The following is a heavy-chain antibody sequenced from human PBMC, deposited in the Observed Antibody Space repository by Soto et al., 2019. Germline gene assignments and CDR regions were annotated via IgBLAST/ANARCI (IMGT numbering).Heavy chain of an antibody. CDR1: GFTFSSYV. V-gene: IGHV3-30-3*01. J-gene: IGHJ4*02. Sequence: GGSLRLSCAASGFTFSSYVMHWVRQAPGKGLEWVAVISYDGSNKYYADSVKGRFTISRDNSKNTLYLQMNSLRAEDTAVYYCARGLLGWGQGTLVTVSS. CDR2: ISYDGSNK. D-gene: IGHD1-26*01. CDR3: ARGLLG.